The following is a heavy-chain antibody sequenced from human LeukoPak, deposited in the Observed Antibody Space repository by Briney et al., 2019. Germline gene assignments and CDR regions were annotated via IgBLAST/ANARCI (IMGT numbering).Heavy chain of an antibody. CDR3: AREAQYCSGGSCYGGFFQH. V-gene: IGHV4-34*01. CDR1: GNS. J-gene: IGHJ1*01. D-gene: IGHD2-15*01. CDR2: IDHSRNI. Sequence: SETLSLTCAVSGNSWSWIRQPPGKGLEWIAEIDHSRNINYNPSLKSRVTISIDTSKNQFSLKLTSVTAADTAVYYCAREAQYCSGGSCYGGFFQHWGQGTPVTVSS.